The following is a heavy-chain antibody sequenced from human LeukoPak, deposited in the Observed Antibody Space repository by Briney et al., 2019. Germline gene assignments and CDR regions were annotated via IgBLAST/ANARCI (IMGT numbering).Heavy chain of an antibody. CDR1: GYSISSGYY. J-gene: IGHJ4*02. V-gene: IGHV4-38-2*02. CDR2: IYHSGST. CDR3: ARYGSGYYPFDY. Sequence: PSEALSLTCTVSGYSISSGYYWGWIRQPPGKGLEWIGSIYHSGSTYYNPSLKSRVTISVDTSKNQFSLKLSSVTAADTAVYYCARYGSGYYPFDYWGQGTLVTVSS. D-gene: IGHD3-3*01.